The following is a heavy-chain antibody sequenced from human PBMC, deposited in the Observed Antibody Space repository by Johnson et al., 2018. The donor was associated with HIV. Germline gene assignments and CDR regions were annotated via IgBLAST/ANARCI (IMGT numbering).Heavy chain of an antibody. CDR3: ARRDSGSLSFDL. D-gene: IGHD1-26*01. J-gene: IGHJ3*01. CDR1: GFIFDDYG. CDR2: INWNGGIT. V-gene: IGHV3-20*04. Sequence: VQLVESGGNVVRPGGSLRLFCAASGFIFDDYGLNWVRQAPGKGLEWVSGINWNGGITGYADSVKGRCTISRDNDKSSVYMQMNNLRAEDTAFYYCARRDSGSLSFDLWGQGTMVTVSS.